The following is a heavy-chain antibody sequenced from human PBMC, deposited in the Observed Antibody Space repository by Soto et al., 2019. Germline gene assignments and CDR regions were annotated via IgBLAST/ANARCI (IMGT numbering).Heavy chain of an antibody. CDR2: IYWDDDK. J-gene: IGHJ4*02. CDR1: GFSLRSSGVG. Sequence: QITLRESGPTQLKSPETLTLTCTFSGFSLRSSGVGVGWISQSPGKALEWLAFIYWDDDKFYSPSLKDRLTITKDTSKNQVVLSLTYMDPVDTGTYFCAHRRLGSGAWSTGDSDYWRPGTVITVFS. V-gene: IGHV2-5*02. CDR3: AHRRLGSGAWSTGDSDY. D-gene: IGHD1-26*01.